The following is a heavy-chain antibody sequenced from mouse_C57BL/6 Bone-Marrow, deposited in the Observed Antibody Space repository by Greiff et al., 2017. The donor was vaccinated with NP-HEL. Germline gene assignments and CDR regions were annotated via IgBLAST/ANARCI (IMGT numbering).Heavy chain of an antibody. CDR2: INPNYGTT. J-gene: IGHJ4*01. CDR1: GYSFTDYN. D-gene: IGHD2-2*01. Sequence: ESGPELVKPGASVKISCKASGYSFTDYNMNWVKQSNGKSLEWIGVINPNYGTTSYNQKFKGKATLTVDQSSSTAYMQLNSLTSEDSAVYYCARRGDGYGYYYAMDYWGQGTSVTVSS. V-gene: IGHV1-39*01. CDR3: ARRGDGYGYYYAMDY.